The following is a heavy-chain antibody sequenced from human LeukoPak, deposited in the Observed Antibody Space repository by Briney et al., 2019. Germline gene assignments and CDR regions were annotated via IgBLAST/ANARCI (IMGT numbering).Heavy chain of an antibody. D-gene: IGHD6-19*01. CDR3: ARVGNIAVAGWYFDL. J-gene: IGHJ2*01. V-gene: IGHV3-23*01. Sequence: QPGGSLRLSCAASGFTFSSYAMSWVRQAPGKGLEWVSAISGSGGSTYYADSVKGRFTISRDNSKNTLYLQMNSLRAEDTAVYYCARVGNIAVAGWYFDLWGRGTLVTVSS. CDR1: GFTFSSYA. CDR2: ISGSGGST.